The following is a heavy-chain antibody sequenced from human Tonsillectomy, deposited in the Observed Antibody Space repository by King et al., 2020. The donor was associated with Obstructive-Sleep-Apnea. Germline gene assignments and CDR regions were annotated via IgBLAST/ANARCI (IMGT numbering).Heavy chain of an antibody. CDR2: IYHSGST. J-gene: IGHJ3*02. CDR1: GGSISSGGYS. CDR3: ARSWGYCSSTSCFRAFDI. V-gene: IGHV4-30-2*01. Sequence: QLQESGSGLVKPSQTLSLTCAVSGGSISSGGYSWSWIRQPPGKGLEWIGYIYHSGSTYYNPSLKSRVTISVDRSKNQFSLKLSSVTAADTAVYYCARSWGYCSSTSCFRAFDIWGQGTMVTVSS. D-gene: IGHD2-2*01.